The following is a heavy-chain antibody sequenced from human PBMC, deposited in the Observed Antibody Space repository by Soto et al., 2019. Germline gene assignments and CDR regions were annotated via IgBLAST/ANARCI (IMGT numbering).Heavy chain of an antibody. J-gene: IGHJ3*02. Sequence: QEQLVQSGTEVKKPGSSVKVSCKASGDTFKSHAISWVRQAPGQGLEWMGVIIPIFGTTNYAQKFRGRVTITADKSTNIAYMEMSSLRSEDSAVYYCARDTAEIYYSDPSRAFDIWGQGTMLTVSS. V-gene: IGHV1-69*06. CDR3: ARDTAEIYYSDPSRAFDI. CDR2: IIPIFGTT. CDR1: GDTFKSHA. D-gene: IGHD3-22*01.